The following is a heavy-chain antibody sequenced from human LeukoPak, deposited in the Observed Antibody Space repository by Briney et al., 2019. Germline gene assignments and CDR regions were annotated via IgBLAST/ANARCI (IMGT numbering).Heavy chain of an antibody. CDR3: ARGYGRDGYRTLDY. J-gene: IGHJ4*02. CDR1: GGSISSFY. D-gene: IGHD5-24*01. V-gene: IGHV4-59*01. CDR2: INYSGST. Sequence: SESLSLTCTVSGGSISSFYWSWIRQPPGEGLEWIGYINYSGSTNYNPSLKSRVTISVDTSKNQFSLKLSSVTTGDTAVYYCARGYGRDGYRTLDYRGQGTLVTVSS.